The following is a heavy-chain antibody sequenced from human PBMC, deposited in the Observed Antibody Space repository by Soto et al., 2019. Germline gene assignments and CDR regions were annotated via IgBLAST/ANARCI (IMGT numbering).Heavy chain of an antibody. D-gene: IGHD3-3*01. J-gene: IGHJ6*03. CDR2: ISAYNGNT. CDR3: ARDPYYDFWSGYYSPYSYYMDF. Sequence: GASVKVSCKASGYTFTSYGISWVRQAPGQELDWMGWISAYNGNTNYAQKLQGRVTMTTDTSTSTAYMELRSLRCDDTAVYYCARDPYYDFWSGYYSPYSYYMDFSGKGTTVTVSS. CDR1: GYTFTSYG. V-gene: IGHV1-18*01.